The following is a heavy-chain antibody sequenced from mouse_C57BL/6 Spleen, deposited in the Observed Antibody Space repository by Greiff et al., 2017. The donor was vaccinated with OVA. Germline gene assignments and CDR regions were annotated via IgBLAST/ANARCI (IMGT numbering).Heavy chain of an antibody. J-gene: IGHJ3*01. D-gene: IGHD1-1*01. CDR1: GFNIKDYY. CDR2: IDPEDGDT. CDR3: TTPYYYGSSYPFAY. V-gene: IGHV14-1*01. Sequence: VQLQQSGAELVRPGASVKLSCTASGFNIKDYYMHWVKQRPEQGLEWIGRIDPEDGDTEYAPKFQGKATMTADTSSNPAYLQLSSLTSEDTAVYYCTTPYYYGSSYPFAYWGQGTLVTVSA.